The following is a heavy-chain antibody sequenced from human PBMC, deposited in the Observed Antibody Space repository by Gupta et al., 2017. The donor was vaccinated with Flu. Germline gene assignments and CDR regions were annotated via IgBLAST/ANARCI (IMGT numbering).Heavy chain of an antibody. D-gene: IGHD5-12*01. CDR1: GFTFNTYW. CDR2: IKPDGRER. V-gene: IGHV3-7*01. CDR3: ARGRYEGAIDY. Sequence: AASGFTFNTYWMTWVRQAPGKGLEWVANIKPDGRERYCVDSMKGRFTISRDNAEKSLYLQMNSLRVEDTAVYFCARGRYEGAIDYWGQGTLV. J-gene: IGHJ4*02.